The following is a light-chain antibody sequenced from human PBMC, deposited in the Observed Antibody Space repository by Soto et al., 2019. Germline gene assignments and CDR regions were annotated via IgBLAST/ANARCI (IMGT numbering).Light chain of an antibody. CDR2: EVT. CDR3: SSYTNINTRACV. Sequence: ALTQPASVSGSPGQSIASSCTGTSGDSGSYNRVSWYQQHPGKAPKLIIYEVTGRPSGVSNRFSGSKSGNTASLTISGLQAEDEAEYYCSSYTNINTRACVFGTGTKVTVL. J-gene: IGLJ1*01. CDR1: SGDSGSYNR. V-gene: IGLV2-14*01.